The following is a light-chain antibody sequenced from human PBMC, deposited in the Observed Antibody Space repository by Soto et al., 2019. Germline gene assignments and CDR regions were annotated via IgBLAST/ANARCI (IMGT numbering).Light chain of an antibody. CDR3: QQYNNWPPWT. V-gene: IGKV3-15*01. Sequence: EIVMTQSPATLSVSPGERATLSCRASQSVSSNLAWYQQKPGQAPRLLIYGASTRATGIPARFSGSGSGTEFTLTNSNLQSEDFAVNYCQQYNNWPPWTFGQCTKVETK. CDR2: GAS. J-gene: IGKJ1*01. CDR1: QSVSSN.